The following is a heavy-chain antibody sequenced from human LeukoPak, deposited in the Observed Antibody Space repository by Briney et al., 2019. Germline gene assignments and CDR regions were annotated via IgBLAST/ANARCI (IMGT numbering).Heavy chain of an antibody. CDR3: AKGYSSGWYGRYYFDY. D-gene: IGHD6-19*01. J-gene: IGHJ4*02. Sequence: GGSLRPSCAASGFTFSSYAMSWVRQAPGKGLEWVSAISGSGGSTYYADSVKGRFTISRDNSKNTLYLQMNSLRAEDTAVYYCAKGYSSGWYGRYYFDYWGQGTLVTVSS. CDR2: ISGSGGST. CDR1: GFTFSSYA. V-gene: IGHV3-23*01.